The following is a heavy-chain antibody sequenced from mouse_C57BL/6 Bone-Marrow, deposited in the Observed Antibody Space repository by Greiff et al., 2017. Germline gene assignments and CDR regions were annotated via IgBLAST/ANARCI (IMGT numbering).Heavy chain of an antibody. V-gene: IGHV14-2*01. CDR2: IDPEDGET. CDR1: GFNIKDYY. CDR3: TRSRSYYGTNY. J-gene: IGHJ2*01. Sequence: VQLQQSGAELVKPGASVTLSCPASGFNIKDYYIHWVKQRTEQGLEWIGRIDPEDGETKYAPKFQDKATITADTPSNTAYLQIRSLTSEDTAVYYCTRSRSYYGTNYWGQGTTLTVSS. D-gene: IGHD1-1*01.